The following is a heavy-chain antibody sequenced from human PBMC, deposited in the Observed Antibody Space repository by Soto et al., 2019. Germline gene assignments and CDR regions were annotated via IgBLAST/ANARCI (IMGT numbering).Heavy chain of an antibody. CDR2: IFYSEST. Sequence: KTSETLSLTCTVSGDSVASGSYYRSWIRQSPGKGLEYIGSIFYSESTSYHPSLKSRVTISVDTSKNQFSLKLSSVTAADTALYYATRVHLGMATNRDYYSDGVDVWGQGTTVTVSS. D-gene: IGHD3-10*01. CDR1: GDSVASGSYY. V-gene: IGHV4-61*01. CDR3: TRVHLGMATNRDYYSDGVDV. J-gene: IGHJ6*02.